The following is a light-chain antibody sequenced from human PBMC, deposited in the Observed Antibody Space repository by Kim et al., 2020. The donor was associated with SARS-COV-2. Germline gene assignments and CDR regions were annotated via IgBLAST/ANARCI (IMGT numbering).Light chain of an antibody. CDR3: QAYDTSLSGSV. J-gene: IGLJ2*01. V-gene: IGLV1-40*01. Sequence: QRVTISCTGSSSNIGAGYDVHWYQQLPGTAPKLLIYVNNNRPSGVPDRFSGSKSGTSASLAITGLQAEYEADDYCQAYDTSLSGSVFGGGTQLTVL. CDR1: SSNIGAGYD. CDR2: VNN.